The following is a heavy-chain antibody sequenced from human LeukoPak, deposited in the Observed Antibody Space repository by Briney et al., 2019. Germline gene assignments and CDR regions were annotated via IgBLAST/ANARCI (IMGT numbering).Heavy chain of an antibody. V-gene: IGHV1-2*02. D-gene: IGHD2-15*01. J-gene: IGHJ5*02. Sequence: GASVKVSCKASGYTFTGYYMHWVRQAPGLGLEWMGWINPNSGGTNYAQKFQGRVTMTRDTSISTAYMELSRLRSDDTAVYYCAREVVVVAAMLNWFDPWGQGTLVTVSS. CDR3: AREVVVVAAMLNWFDP. CDR1: GYTFTGYY. CDR2: INPNSGGT.